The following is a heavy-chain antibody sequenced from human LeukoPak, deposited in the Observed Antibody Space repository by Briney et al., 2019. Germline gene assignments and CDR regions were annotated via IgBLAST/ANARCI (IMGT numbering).Heavy chain of an antibody. V-gene: IGHV1-69*13. D-gene: IGHD3-16*02. CDR1: GYTFTSYY. CDR3: ASALIYDYVWGSYRYFDY. Sequence: SVKVSCKASGYTFTSYYMHWVRQAPGQGLEWMGGIIPIFGTANYAQKFQGRVTITADESTSTAYMELSSLRSEDTAVYYCASALIYDYVWGSYRYFDYWGQGTLVTVSS. CDR2: IIPIFGTA. J-gene: IGHJ4*02.